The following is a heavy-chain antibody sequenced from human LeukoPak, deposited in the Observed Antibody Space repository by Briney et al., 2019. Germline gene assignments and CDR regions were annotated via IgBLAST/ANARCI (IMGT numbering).Heavy chain of an antibody. J-gene: IGHJ6*03. D-gene: IGHD6-13*01. V-gene: IGHV3-21*01. CDR1: GFTFSSYS. CDR2: ISSSSSYI. Sequence: GGSLRLSCAASGFTFSSYSMNWVRQAPGKGLEWVSSISSSSSYIYYADSVKGRFTISRDNAKNSLYLQMNSLRAEDTAAYYCARAKQQLAYYMDVWGKGTTVTVSS. CDR3: ARAKQQLAYYMDV.